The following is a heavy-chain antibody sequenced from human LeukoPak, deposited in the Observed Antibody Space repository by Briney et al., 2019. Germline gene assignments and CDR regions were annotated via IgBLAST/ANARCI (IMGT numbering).Heavy chain of an antibody. D-gene: IGHD4-17*01. J-gene: IGHJ3*02. CDR1: GGSISGYY. Sequence: SETLSLTCTVSGGSISGYYWSWIRQPPGKGLEWIGDIYYSGSTNYNPSLKSRVTISVDTSKNQFSLKLSPVPAAHPAVYHGARYSNGDYGEDAFDIWLQAGMPTVCS. CDR2: IYYSGST. CDR3: ARYSNGDYGEDAFDI. V-gene: IGHV4-59*01.